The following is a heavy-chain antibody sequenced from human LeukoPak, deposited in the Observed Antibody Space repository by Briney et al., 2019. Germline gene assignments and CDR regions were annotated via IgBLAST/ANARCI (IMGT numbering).Heavy chain of an antibody. CDR2: INPNSGGT. V-gene: IGHV1-2*02. Sequence: ASVKVSCKASGYTFTGYYMHWVRQAPGQGLEWMGWINPNSGGTNYAQKFQGRVTMTRDTSISTAYMELSRLRSDDTAVYYCARADSSSPAFDYSGQGTLVTVSS. CDR1: GYTFTGYY. J-gene: IGHJ4*02. CDR3: ARADSSSPAFDY. D-gene: IGHD6-6*01.